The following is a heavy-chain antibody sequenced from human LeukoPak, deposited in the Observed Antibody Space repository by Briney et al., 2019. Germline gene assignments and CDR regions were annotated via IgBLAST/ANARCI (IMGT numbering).Heavy chain of an antibody. D-gene: IGHD3-22*01. CDR1: GGSISSSSYY. V-gene: IGHV4-39*07. CDR3: ARDGYYYDSSGYPRDAFDI. CDR2: IYYSGST. Sequence: PSETLSLTCTVSGGSISSSSYYWGWIRQPPGKGLEWIGSIYYSGSTYYNPSLKSRVTISVDTSKNQFSLKLSSVTAEDTAVYYCARDGYYYDSSGYPRDAFDIWGQGTMVTVSS. J-gene: IGHJ3*02.